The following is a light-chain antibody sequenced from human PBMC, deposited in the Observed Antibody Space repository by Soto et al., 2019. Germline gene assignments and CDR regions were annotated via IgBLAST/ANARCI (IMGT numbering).Light chain of an antibody. Sequence: QSVLTQPPSVSGAPGQRVTISCTGSSSNIGGGYDVHWYQQLPGTAPTLLISGNTDRPSGVPDRFSGSKSGTSASLAIAGLQTEDEADYYCQSFDRSLTAWVFGGGTKVTVL. J-gene: IGLJ3*02. CDR2: GNT. V-gene: IGLV1-40*01. CDR1: SSNIGGGYD. CDR3: QSFDRSLTAWV.